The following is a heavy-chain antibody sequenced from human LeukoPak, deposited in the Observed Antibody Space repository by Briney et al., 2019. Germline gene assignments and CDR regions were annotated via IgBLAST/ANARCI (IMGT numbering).Heavy chain of an antibody. Sequence: GTLRLSCAASGFTFSNYGMSWVRQAPGKGLECVSRISGSGDNSGSGDNTYYADSVKGRFTISRDNSKNTLFLHMNSLRAEDTAVYSCAKGYYGSGSYGWFDYWGQGTLVTVSS. CDR3: AKGYYGSGSYGWFDY. V-gene: IGHV3-23*01. CDR1: GFTFSNYG. D-gene: IGHD3-10*01. CDR2: ISGSGDNSGSGDNT. J-gene: IGHJ4*02.